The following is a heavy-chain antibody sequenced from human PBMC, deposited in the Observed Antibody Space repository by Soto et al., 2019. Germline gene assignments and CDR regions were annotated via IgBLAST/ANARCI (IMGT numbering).Heavy chain of an antibody. CDR2: ISYDGSNK. V-gene: IGHV3-30-3*01. Sequence: QVQLVESGGGVVQPGRSLRLSCAASGFTFSSYAMHWVRQAPGKGLEWVAVISYDGSNKYYADSVKGRFTISRDNSKNXLXXQMNSLRAEDTAVYYCARDLVVVVAARYYYYGMDVWGQGTTVTVSS. D-gene: IGHD2-15*01. CDR3: ARDLVVVVAARYYYYGMDV. J-gene: IGHJ6*02. CDR1: GFTFSSYA.